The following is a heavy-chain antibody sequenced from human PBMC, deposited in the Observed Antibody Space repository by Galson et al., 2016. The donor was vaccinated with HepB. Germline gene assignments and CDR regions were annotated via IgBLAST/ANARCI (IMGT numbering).Heavy chain of an antibody. CDR1: GYSISSGYY. Sequence: SETLSLTCAVSGYSISSGYYWGWIRQPPGKGLEWIGSIYHSGSTYYNPSLKSRVTISVDTSKNQFSLKLSSVTAADTAVYYCARDVDGVEQFDYWGQGTLVTVSS. CDR2: IYHSGST. D-gene: IGHD1/OR15-1a*01. J-gene: IGHJ4*02. CDR3: ARDVDGVEQFDY. V-gene: IGHV4-38-2*02.